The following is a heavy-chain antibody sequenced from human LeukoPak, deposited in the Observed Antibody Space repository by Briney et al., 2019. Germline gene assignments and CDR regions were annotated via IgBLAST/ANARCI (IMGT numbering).Heavy chain of an antibody. V-gene: IGHV3-21*01. J-gene: IGHJ4*02. CDR1: GFTFSSYS. CDR3: ARREYYYDSSGPFDY. Sequence: GGSLRLSCAASGFTFSSYSMNWVRQAPGKGLEWVSSISSSSSYIYYADSVKGRFTISRDNAKNSLYLQMNSLRAEDTAVYYCARREYYYDSSGPFDYWGQGTLVTVSS. CDR2: ISSSSSYI. D-gene: IGHD3-22*01.